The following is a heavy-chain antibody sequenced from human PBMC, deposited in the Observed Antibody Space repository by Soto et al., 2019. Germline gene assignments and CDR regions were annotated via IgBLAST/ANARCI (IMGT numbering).Heavy chain of an antibody. CDR2: LSYDGSDK. Sequence: QVQLVESGGGVVQPGRSLRLSCVASGFTFSTYGMYWVRQAPGKGLEWVAVLSYDGSDKYYADSVKGRFTISRDNSKNTLYLQMNGLRAEDTAVYYCAKDQSHAFDIWGQGTMVTVSS. J-gene: IGHJ3*02. CDR3: AKDQSHAFDI. V-gene: IGHV3-30*18. CDR1: GFTFSTYG.